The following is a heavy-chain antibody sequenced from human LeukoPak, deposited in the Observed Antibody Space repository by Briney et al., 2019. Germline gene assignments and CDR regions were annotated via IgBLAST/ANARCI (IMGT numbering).Heavy chain of an antibody. CDR2: ISAYNGNT. CDR1: GYTFTSYG. V-gene: IGHV1-18*01. D-gene: IGHD3-3*01. Sequence: ASVKVSCKASGYTFTSYGISWVRQAPGQGLEWMGWISAYNGNTNYAQKLQGRVTMTTDTSTSTAYMELRSLRSDDTAVYYCARDGEWLAWGPNYYYCMDVWGKGTTVTVSS. CDR3: ARDGEWLAWGPNYYYCMDV. J-gene: IGHJ6*03.